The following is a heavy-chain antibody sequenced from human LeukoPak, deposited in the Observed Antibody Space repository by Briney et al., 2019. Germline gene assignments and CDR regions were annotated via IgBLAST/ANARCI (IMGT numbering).Heavy chain of an antibody. CDR1: VGSISSGDYC. CDR3: ARVRFSDYLGEYFQH. Sequence: SETLSLTCTVSVGSISSGDYCWSWIRQPPGKGLEWIGYIYYSGSTYYNPSLKSRVTISVDTSKNQFSLKLSSVTAADTAVYYCARVRFSDYLGEYFQHWGQGNLVTVSS. J-gene: IGHJ1*01. D-gene: IGHD3/OR15-3a*01. CDR2: IYYSGST. V-gene: IGHV4-30-4*01.